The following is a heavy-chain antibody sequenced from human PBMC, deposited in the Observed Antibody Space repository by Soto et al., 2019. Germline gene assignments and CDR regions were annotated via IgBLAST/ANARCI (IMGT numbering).Heavy chain of an antibody. J-gene: IGHJ6*03. Sequence: SETLSLTCTVSGGSISSYYWSWIRQPPGKGLEWIGYIYYSGSTNYNPSLKSRVTISVDTSKNQFSLKLSSVTAADTAVYYCASVVPAARWDNMDVWGKGTTVTVSS. D-gene: IGHD2-2*01. CDR1: GGSISSYY. CDR2: IYYSGST. V-gene: IGHV4-59*08. CDR3: ASVVPAARWDNMDV.